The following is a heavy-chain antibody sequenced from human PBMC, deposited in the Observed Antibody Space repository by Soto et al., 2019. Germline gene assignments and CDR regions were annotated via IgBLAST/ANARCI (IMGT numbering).Heavy chain of an antibody. CDR2: IYDSGST. CDR3: ANYPTTVTSDS. J-gene: IGHJ4*02. Sequence: SETLSLTCTVSGGSISSGDYYWSWIRQPPGKGLEWIGYIYDSGSTNYNPSLKSRVTISVDTSKNQFSLKLSSVTAADTAVYYCANYPTTVTSDSWGQGTLVTVS. CDR1: GGSISSGDYY. V-gene: IGHV4-61*08. D-gene: IGHD4-17*01.